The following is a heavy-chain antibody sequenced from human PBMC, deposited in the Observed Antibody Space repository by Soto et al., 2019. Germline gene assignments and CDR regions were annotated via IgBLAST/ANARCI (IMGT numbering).Heavy chain of an antibody. CDR1: GYTFTSYA. CDR3: ARPYDSSGYPFIY. V-gene: IGHV1-3*01. CDR2: INAGNGNT. J-gene: IGHJ4*02. D-gene: IGHD3-22*01. Sequence: HEASVKVSCKASGYTFTSYAMHWVRQAPGQRLEWMGWINAGNGNTKYSQKFQGRVTITRDTSASTAYMELSSLRSEDTAVYYCARPYDSSGYPFIYWGQGTLVTVSS.